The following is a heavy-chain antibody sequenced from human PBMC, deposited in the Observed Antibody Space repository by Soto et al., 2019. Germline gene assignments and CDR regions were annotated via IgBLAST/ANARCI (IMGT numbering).Heavy chain of an antibody. V-gene: IGHV3-30*19. CDR1: GFTFSSYG. CDR3: ARVPAATNPTDY. D-gene: IGHD2-2*01. J-gene: IGHJ4*02. Sequence: QVQLVESGGGVVQPGRSLRLSCAASGFTFSSYGMHWVRQAPGKGLEWVAVIWYDGSNKYYADSVKGRFTISRDNSKNTLYLQMNSLRAEDTAVYYCARVPAATNPTDYWGQGTLVTVSS. CDR2: IWYDGSNK.